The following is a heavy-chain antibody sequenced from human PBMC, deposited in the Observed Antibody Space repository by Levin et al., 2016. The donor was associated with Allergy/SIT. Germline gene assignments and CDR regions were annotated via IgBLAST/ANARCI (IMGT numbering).Heavy chain of an antibody. J-gene: IGHJ1*01. CDR1: GYTFTSYY. D-gene: IGHD5-24*01. CDR2: INPSGGST. CDR3: ARVGRLPGDGYIVARYFQH. Sequence: ASVKVSCKASGYTFTSYYMHWVRQAPGQGLEWMGIINPSGGSTSYAQKFQGRVTMTRDTSTSTVYMELSSLRSEDTAVYYCARVGRLPGDGYIVARYFQHWGQGTLVTVSS. V-gene: IGHV1-46*01.